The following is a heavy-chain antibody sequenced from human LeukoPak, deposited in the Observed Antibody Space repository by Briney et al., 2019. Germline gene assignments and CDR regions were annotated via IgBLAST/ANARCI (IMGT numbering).Heavy chain of an antibody. V-gene: IGHV4-4*07. CDR1: GGSISSYY. Sequence: PSETLSLTCTVSGGSISSYYWSWIRQPAGKGLEWIGRIYTSGSTNYNASLKSRVSMSVDTSENQFSLKLSSVTAAATAVFYCARENSGSYREFDYWGQGTLVTVSS. J-gene: IGHJ4*02. CDR2: IYTSGST. CDR3: ARENSGSYREFDY. D-gene: IGHD1-26*01.